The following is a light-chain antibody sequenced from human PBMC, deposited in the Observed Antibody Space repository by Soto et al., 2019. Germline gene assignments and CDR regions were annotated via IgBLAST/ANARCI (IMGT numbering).Light chain of an antibody. CDR1: QGISSY. CDR3: QQYYSYPPLT. Sequence: AIRMTQSTSSFSAATGDRVTITCRASQGISSYLAWYQQKPGKAPKLLIYAASTLQSGVPSRFSGSGSGTDFTLTISCLQSEDFATYYCQQYYSYPPLTFGGGTMVDIK. J-gene: IGKJ4*01. CDR2: AAS. V-gene: IGKV1-8*01.